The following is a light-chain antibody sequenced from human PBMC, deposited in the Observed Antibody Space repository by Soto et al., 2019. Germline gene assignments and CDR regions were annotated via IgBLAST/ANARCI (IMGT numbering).Light chain of an antibody. CDR3: CSYVGSDIFYV. CDR2: EVT. V-gene: IGLV2-23*02. CDR1: NSDLGTYNL. Sequence: QSVLTQPASVSGSPGQSITISCTGTNSDLGTYNLVSWYQQLPGKAPKTIIYEVTKRPSGVSKRFSGSKSGNTASLTISGLQAEDEADYYCCSYVGSDIFYVFGTGTKSPS. J-gene: IGLJ1*01.